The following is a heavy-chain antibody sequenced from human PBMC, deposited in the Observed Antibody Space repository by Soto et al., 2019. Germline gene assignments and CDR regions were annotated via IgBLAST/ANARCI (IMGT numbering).Heavy chain of an antibody. Sequence: QVQLQESGPGLVKPSGTLSLTCAVSGVSISIPNWWAWVRQAPGKGLEWIGEIDHSGTTNYNPSLNSRVXIXXDRSKNQFSLRLSSVAAADTAVYFCARGKFYAFDIWGQGTMVTVSS. CDR2: IDHSGTT. V-gene: IGHV4-4*02. J-gene: IGHJ3*02. CDR3: ARGKFYAFDI. CDR1: GVSISIPNW.